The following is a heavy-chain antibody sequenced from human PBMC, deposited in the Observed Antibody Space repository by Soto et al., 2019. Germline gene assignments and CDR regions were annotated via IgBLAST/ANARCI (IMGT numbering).Heavy chain of an antibody. J-gene: IGHJ4*02. CDR2: ISSDETIV. Sequence: EVQVVASGGGLVQPGGSLRLSCEGFGYTFRGYGMIWVRQAPGKGLECVSYISSDETIVNYADSVKGRITISRDSAKNLLFLQMNSLTTGDPAVYYCVRGSAVGTTCGYYWGQGAQGTVSS. CDR3: VRGSAVGTTCGYY. CDR1: GYTFRGYG. V-gene: IGHV3-48*01. D-gene: IGHD3-3*01.